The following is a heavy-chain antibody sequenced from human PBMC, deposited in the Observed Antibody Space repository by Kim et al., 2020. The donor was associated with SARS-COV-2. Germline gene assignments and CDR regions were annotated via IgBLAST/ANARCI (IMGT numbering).Heavy chain of an antibody. Sequence: GGSLRLSCAASGFTVSSNYMSWVRQAPGKGLEWVSLIYSGGSTYYEDSVKGRFTISRHNSKNTMYLQKNSLRTADTAVYYCASRSGSSGYYLADAFDLWGQGTMVTVSS. CDR1: GFTVSSNY. V-gene: IGHV3-53*04. CDR3: ASRSGSSGYYLADAFDL. J-gene: IGHJ3*01. CDR2: IYSGGST. D-gene: IGHD3-22*01.